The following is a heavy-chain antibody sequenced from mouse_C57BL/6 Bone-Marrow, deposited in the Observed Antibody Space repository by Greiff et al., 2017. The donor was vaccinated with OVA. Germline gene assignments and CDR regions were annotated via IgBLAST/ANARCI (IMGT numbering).Heavy chain of an antibody. CDR3: TRGAPDYYGSSYDYAMDY. Sequence: EVQLVESGEGLVKPGGSLKLSCAASGFTFSSYAMSWVRQTPEKRLEWVAYISSGGDYIYYADTVKGRFTISRDNARNTLYLQMSSLKSEDTAMYYCTRGAPDYYGSSYDYAMDYWGQGTSVTVSS. CDR2: ISSGGDYI. D-gene: IGHD1-1*01. CDR1: GFTFSSYA. V-gene: IGHV5-9-1*02. J-gene: IGHJ4*01.